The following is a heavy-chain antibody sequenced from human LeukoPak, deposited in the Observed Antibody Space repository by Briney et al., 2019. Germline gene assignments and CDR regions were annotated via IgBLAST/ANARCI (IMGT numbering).Heavy chain of an antibody. CDR1: GGSLSGYY. CDR3: ARGVCSGGGCCGLFNY. Sequence: SETLSLTCAVYGGSLSGYYWSWIRQPPGKGLEWIGEINHSGSTNYNPSLKSRVTISVDTSKNQFSLKLSSVTAADTAVYYCARGVCSGGGCCGLFNYWGQGTLVTVSS. V-gene: IGHV4-34*01. J-gene: IGHJ4*02. D-gene: IGHD2-15*01. CDR2: INHSGST.